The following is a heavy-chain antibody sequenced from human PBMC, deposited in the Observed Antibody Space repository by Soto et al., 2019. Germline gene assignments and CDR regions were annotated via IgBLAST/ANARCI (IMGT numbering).Heavy chain of an antibody. Sequence: QVQLVQSGDEVKKPGASVKVSCKASGYIFVNYGIAWVRQAPGQGLEWMGWISPYTGNTHSASKVQGRLTMTTDASTSTAYMDLGSLTSDDTAVYYCVMVDNYVTPTPHDVWGQGTTVTVSS. D-gene: IGHD3-16*01. CDR1: GYIFVNYG. J-gene: IGHJ6*02. CDR3: VMVDNYVTPTPHDV. V-gene: IGHV1-18*01. CDR2: ISPYTGNT.